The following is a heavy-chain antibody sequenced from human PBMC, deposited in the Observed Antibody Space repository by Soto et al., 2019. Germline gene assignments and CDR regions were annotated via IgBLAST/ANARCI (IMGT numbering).Heavy chain of an antibody. D-gene: IGHD2-15*01. CDR2: IIPIFGTA. V-gene: IGHV1-69*12. J-gene: IGHJ1*01. CDR1: GGTFSSYA. CDR3: ARVRCSGGSCYGYFQH. Sequence: QVQLVQSGAEVKKPGSSVKVSCKASGGTFSSYAISWVRQAPGQGLEWMGGIIPIFGTANYAQKFQGRVTITADEXTXTAYMELSSVRSEDTAVYYLARVRCSGGSCYGYFQHWGQGTLVTVSS.